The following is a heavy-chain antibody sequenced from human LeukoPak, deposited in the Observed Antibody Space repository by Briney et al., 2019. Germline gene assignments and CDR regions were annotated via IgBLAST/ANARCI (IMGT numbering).Heavy chain of an antibody. CDR2: IKQDRSEK. Sequence: GGSLRLSCAASGFTFSSYWMQSVRQAPGKGLEWVANIKQDRSEKYYADSVKGRFIISRDNAKNALYLQMSSLRAEDTAIYYCARRYFDYWGQGTLVTVSS. CDR3: ARRYFDY. CDR1: GFTFSSYW. J-gene: IGHJ4*02. V-gene: IGHV3-7*03.